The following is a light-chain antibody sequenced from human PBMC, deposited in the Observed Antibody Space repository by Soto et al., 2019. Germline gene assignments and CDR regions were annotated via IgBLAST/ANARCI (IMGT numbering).Light chain of an antibody. CDR2: AAS. V-gene: IGKV1-12*01. CDR1: QGTSSW. Sequence: DIQMTQSPSSASASVGDRITITFRASQGTSSWVAWYQQKPGKDPKLFIFAASSWQSGVPSRFSGCGSWTDYTLTISAQQPEDFVNYYCQPGNSFPYNFGQRPKLVIK. J-gene: IGKJ2*01. CDR3: QPGNSFPYN.